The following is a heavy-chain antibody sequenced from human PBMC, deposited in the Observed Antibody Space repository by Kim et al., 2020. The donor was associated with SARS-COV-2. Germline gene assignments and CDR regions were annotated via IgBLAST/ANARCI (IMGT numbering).Heavy chain of an antibody. CDR2: IYSGGSST. J-gene: IGHJ2*01. D-gene: IGHD3-10*01. Sequence: GGSLRLSCAASGFTFSSYAMSWVRQAPGKGLEWVSVIYSGGSSTYYADSVKGRFTISRDNSKNTLYLQMNSLRAEDTAVYYCAKAYYGSGSYYLWYFDLWGRGTLVTVSS. CDR1: GFTFSSYA. CDR3: AKAYYGSGSYYLWYFDL. V-gene: IGHV3-23*03.